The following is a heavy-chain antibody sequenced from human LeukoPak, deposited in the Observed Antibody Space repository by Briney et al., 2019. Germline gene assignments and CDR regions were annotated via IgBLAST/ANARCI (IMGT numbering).Heavy chain of an antibody. CDR1: GYTFTRYD. CDR2: MYPNSGNT. V-gene: IGHV1-8*01. J-gene: IGHJ6*03. Sequence: ASVKVSCKASGYTFTRYDINWVRQAPGQGLEWMGWMYPNSGNTGYAQKFQGRVTMTRNTSISTAYMELSSLRSEDTAVYYCARGVGPYYYDSSGYHKTYYYYYYMDVWGKGTTVTVSS. CDR3: ARGVGPYYYDSSGYHKTYYYYYYMDV. D-gene: IGHD3-22*01.